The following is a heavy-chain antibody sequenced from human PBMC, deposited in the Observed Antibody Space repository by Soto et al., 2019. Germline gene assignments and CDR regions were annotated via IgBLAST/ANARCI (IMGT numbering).Heavy chain of an antibody. V-gene: IGHV1-18*04. J-gene: IGHJ6*02. Sequence: ASVKVSCKASGYPFTRYSIRWVRQAPGQGLEWMGWISGYNGDTEYSENFQGRLTMTIDTSTTTASMELRSLRSDDTAVYYCARASLTIFGAPYGMDVWGQGTSVTVSS. CDR3: ARASLTIFGAPYGMDV. D-gene: IGHD3-3*01. CDR2: ISGYNGDT. CDR1: GYPFTRYS.